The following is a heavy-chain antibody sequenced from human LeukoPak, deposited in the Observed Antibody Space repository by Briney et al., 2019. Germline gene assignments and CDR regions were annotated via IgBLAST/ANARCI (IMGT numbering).Heavy chain of an antibody. CDR2: INHSGST. Sequence: SETLSLTCGVYGGSLSGYVWTWIRQPPGKGLEWIGEINHSGSTNYNPSLKSRVTISVDTSKNQFSLKLSSVTAADTAVYYCARVGYGSGSYPFDPWGQGTLVTVSS. J-gene: IGHJ5*02. CDR3: ARVGYGSGSYPFDP. D-gene: IGHD3-10*01. V-gene: IGHV4-34*01. CDR1: GGSLSGYV.